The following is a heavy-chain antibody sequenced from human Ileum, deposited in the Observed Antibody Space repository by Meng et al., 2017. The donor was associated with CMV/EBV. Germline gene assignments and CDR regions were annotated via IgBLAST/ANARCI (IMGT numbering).Heavy chain of an antibody. CDR2: AYYSGST. D-gene: IGHD3-3*01. CDR1: GGSINYYY. CDR3: ARGRVYYDFWSGYHDY. J-gene: IGHJ4*02. Sequence: SETLSLTCTVSGGSINYYYWNWIRQPPGKGLEWIGYAYYSGSTNYNPSLKSRVTILVDTSKNQFSLKLSSVTAADTAVYYCARGRVYYDFWSGYHDYWGQGTLVTVSS. V-gene: IGHV4-59*12.